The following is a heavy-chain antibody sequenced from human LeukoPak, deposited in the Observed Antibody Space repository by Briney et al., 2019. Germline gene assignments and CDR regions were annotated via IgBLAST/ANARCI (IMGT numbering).Heavy chain of an antibody. Sequence: GESLKISCKGSGYSFTSYWIGWVRQMPGKGLEWMGIIYPGDSDTRYSPSFQGQVTISADKSITTAYPQWSSLKASDTAMYYRARFTTIFTYDYWGPGTLVTVSS. CDR2: IYPGDSDT. V-gene: IGHV5-51*01. CDR1: GYSFTSYW. CDR3: ARFTTIFTYDY. J-gene: IGHJ4*01. D-gene: IGHD3-9*01.